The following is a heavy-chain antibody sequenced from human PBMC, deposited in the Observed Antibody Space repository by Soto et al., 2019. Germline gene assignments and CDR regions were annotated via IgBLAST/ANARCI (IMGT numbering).Heavy chain of an antibody. CDR3: ARDAAYNDFWGGVMELYSYNMDV. V-gene: IGHV1-18*01. CDR2: ISAHNGDT. CDR1: GYNFANYG. Sequence: QVQLVQSEAEVTKPGASLKVSCRASGYNFANYGISWVRQAPGQGLEWMGWISAHNGDTKYAQNVQGRGTMTADTSTSTAYMVMWSLRSDDAAVYYCARDAAYNDFWGGVMELYSYNMDVWGQGTTVTV. J-gene: IGHJ6*02. D-gene: IGHD3-3*01.